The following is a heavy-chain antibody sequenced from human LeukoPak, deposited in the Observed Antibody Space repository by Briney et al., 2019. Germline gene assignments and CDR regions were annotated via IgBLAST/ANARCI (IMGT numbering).Heavy chain of an antibody. CDR3: ARDTTKRGDAFDI. V-gene: IGHV1-46*01. CDR2: INPRGTST. Sequence: ASVKVSCKASGYSFTSHYMHWVRQAPGQGLEWMGVINPRGTSTIYAEKFQGRIIMTRDMSTTTDYMELSSLKSDDTAVYYCARDTTKRGDAFDIWGQGTMVTVSS. J-gene: IGHJ3*02. D-gene: IGHD1-14*01. CDR1: GYSFTSHY.